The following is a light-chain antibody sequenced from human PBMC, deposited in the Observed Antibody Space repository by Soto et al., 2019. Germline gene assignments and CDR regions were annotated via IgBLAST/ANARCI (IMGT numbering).Light chain of an antibody. J-gene: IGKJ1*01. V-gene: IGKV4-1*01. Sequence: DIVMTQSPDSLAVSLGERATINCKSSQSVLYSSNNKNYLAWYQQKPGQPPKLLIYWASTRESGVPDRFSGRGSGTDFPLTISSLQAEDVAVYYCQKYYSPPRTFAKGTKVK. CDR3: QKYYSPPRT. CDR1: QSVLYSSNNKNY. CDR2: WAS.